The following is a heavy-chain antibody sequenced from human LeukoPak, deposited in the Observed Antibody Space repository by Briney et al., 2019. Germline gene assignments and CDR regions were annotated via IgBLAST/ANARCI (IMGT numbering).Heavy chain of an antibody. CDR2: ISWNSGSI. D-gene: IGHD6-13*01. CDR3: AKGQQLVFFGAFDI. V-gene: IGHV3-9*03. J-gene: IGHJ3*02. Sequence: PGGSLRLSCAASGFTFDDYAMHWVRQAPGKGLEWVSGISWNSGSIGYADSVKGRFTISRDNAKNSLYLQMNSLRAEDMALYYCAKGQQLVFFGAFDIWGQGTMVTVSS. CDR1: GFTFDDYA.